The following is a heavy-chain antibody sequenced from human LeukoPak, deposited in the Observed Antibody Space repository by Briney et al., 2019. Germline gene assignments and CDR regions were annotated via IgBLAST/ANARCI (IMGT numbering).Heavy chain of an antibody. CDR2: IYPGDSDT. CDR3: ASKDYYGMDV. CDR1: GYSFTSYW. J-gene: IGHJ6*02. V-gene: IGHV5-51*01. Sequence: GGSLRLSCKGSGYSFTSYWIGCVRQMPGKGLEWMGIIYPGDSDTRYSPSFQGQVTISADKSISTAYLQWSSLKASDTAMYYCASKDYYGMDVWGQGTTVTVSS.